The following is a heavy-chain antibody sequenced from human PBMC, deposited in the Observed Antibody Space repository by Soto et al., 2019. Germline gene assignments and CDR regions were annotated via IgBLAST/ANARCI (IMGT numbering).Heavy chain of an antibody. J-gene: IGHJ4*02. Sequence: GASVKVSCKASGYTFTGYYMHWVRQAPGQGLEWMGWINPNSGGTNYAQKFQGRVTMTRDTSISTAYMELSRLRSDDTAVYYCARFPEVSSTVTPPGRDYWGQGTLVTVSS. V-gene: IGHV1-2*02. CDR3: ARFPEVSSTVTPPGRDY. D-gene: IGHD4-17*01. CDR1: GYTFTGYY. CDR2: INPNSGGT.